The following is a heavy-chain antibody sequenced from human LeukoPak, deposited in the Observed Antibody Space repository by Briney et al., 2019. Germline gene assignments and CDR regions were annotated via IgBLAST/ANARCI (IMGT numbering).Heavy chain of an antibody. CDR1: GGSFSGYY. CDR3: ARGGCSSTACPPPGFDY. Sequence: PSETLSLTXAVYGGSFSGYYWSWIRQPPGKGLEWIGEINHSGSTNYNPSLKSRVTISVDTSKNQFSLKLSSVTAADTAVYYCARGGCSSTACPPPGFDYWGQGTLVTVSS. V-gene: IGHV4-34*01. D-gene: IGHD2-2*01. CDR2: INHSGST. J-gene: IGHJ4*02.